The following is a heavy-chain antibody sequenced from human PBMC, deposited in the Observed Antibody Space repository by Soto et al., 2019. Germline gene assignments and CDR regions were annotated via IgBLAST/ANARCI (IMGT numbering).Heavy chain of an antibody. CDR1: GYTFSSYV. CDR3: AREDHGDYYWYFDL. Sequence: QVHLVQSGAEVRKPGASVKVSCKASGYTFSSYVIHWVRQAPGQRLEWMGWINAGNGNTKYSQKFQGRVTITRYTSASTAYMEMSSLRSEDTAVYYCAREDHGDYYWYFDLWGRGTLVTVSS. CDR2: INAGNGNT. V-gene: IGHV1-3*01. J-gene: IGHJ2*01. D-gene: IGHD4-17*01.